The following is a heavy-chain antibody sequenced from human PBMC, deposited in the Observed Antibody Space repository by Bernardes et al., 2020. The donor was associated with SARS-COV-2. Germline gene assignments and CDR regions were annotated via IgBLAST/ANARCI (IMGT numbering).Heavy chain of an antibody. D-gene: IGHD3-10*01. Sequence: SLRLSCAASGFTFSSYWMHWVRQVPGEGMVWVSRINTDGSTPDYADSVRGRFTISRDNAKNTLFLQMNGLRAEDTSLYYCARSAFISGRGYYIDYWPQGNLVNVDS. CDR3: ARSAFISGRGYYIDY. CDR2: INTDGSTP. J-gene: IGHJ4*02. CDR1: GFTFSSYW. V-gene: IGHV3-74*01.